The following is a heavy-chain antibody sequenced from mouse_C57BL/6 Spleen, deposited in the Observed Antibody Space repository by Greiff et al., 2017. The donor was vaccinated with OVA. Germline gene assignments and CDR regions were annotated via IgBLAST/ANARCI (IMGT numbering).Heavy chain of an antibody. CDR3: ARDRPYGSPFDY. CDR1: GFTFSSYA. CDR2: ISDGGSYT. Sequence: EVQLQQSGGGLVKPGGSLKLSCAASGFTFSSYAMSWVRQTPEKRLEWVATISDGGSYTYYPDNVKGRFTISRDNAKNNLYLQMSHLKSEDTAMYDCARDRPYGSPFDYWGQGTTLTVSS. V-gene: IGHV5-4*01. J-gene: IGHJ2*01. D-gene: IGHD1-1*01.